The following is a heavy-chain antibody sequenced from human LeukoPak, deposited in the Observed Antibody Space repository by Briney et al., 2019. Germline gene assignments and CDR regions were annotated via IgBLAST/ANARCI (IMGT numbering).Heavy chain of an antibody. Sequence: SETLSLTCAVYGGSFSGYYWSWIRQPPGKGLEWIGEINHSGSTNYNPSLKSRVTISVDTSKNQFSLKLSSVTAADTAVYYCATVSVAGMGDAFDIWGQGTMVTVSS. CDR2: INHSGST. J-gene: IGHJ3*02. CDR3: ATVSVAGMGDAFDI. CDR1: GGSFSGYY. V-gene: IGHV4-34*01. D-gene: IGHD6-19*01.